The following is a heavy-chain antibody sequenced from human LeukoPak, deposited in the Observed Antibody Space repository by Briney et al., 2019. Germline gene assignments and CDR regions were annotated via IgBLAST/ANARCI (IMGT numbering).Heavy chain of an antibody. CDR3: AREARDSRHLDL. D-gene: IGHD3-22*01. Sequence: SETLSLTCNVSGGSISSYYWTWTRQSAGKGLEWIGRISASGRTNYNPSLKSRVTVSVDTSNNHFSLNLSSVTAADTAVYWCAREARDSRHLDLWGQGALVTVSS. CDR1: GGSISSYY. V-gene: IGHV4-4*07. CDR2: ISASGRT. J-gene: IGHJ5*02.